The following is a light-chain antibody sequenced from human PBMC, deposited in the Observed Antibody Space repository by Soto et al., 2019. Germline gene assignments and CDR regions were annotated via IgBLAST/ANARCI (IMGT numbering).Light chain of an antibody. CDR2: WAS. Sequence: DIVRTQSPDSLAVSLGERATINCESSQSVLYSSNNKNYLAWYQQQPGQPPKLLIYWASTRESGVPDRVSGSGSGKDVTLTISSLQAEDVAVYYCQQYIGTPWTFGQGTKVEIK. CDR3: QQYIGTPWT. J-gene: IGKJ1*01. CDR1: QSVLYSSNNKNY. V-gene: IGKV4-1*01.